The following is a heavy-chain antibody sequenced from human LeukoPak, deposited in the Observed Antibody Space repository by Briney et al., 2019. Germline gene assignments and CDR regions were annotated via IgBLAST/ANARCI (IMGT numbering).Heavy chain of an antibody. Sequence: SETLSLTCAVSGGSISSGGYSWCWIRQPPGKDLEWIGYIYHSGSTYYNPSLKSRVTISVDRSKNQSSLKLSSVTAADTAVYYCARLVAATGNFDYWGQGTLVTVSS. CDR3: ARLVAATGNFDY. V-gene: IGHV4-30-2*01. CDR1: GGSISSGGYS. D-gene: IGHD6-13*01. J-gene: IGHJ4*02. CDR2: IYHSGST.